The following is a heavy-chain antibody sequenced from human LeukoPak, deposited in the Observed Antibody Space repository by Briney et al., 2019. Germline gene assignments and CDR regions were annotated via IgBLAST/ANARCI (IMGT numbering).Heavy chain of an antibody. J-gene: IGHJ6*03. D-gene: IGHD5/OR15-5a*01. CDR2: FSSSGGDT. Sequence: GGSLRLSCAASGLRFRSYAMNWVRQAPGKGLEWVSAFSSSGGDTHYADSVKGRFTISRDNSKNTLYLQMNFLSAEDTAVYYCAKSSTIDSGDYYYMDVWGEGTTVTVPS. V-gene: IGHV3-23*01. CDR3: AKSSTIDSGDYYYMDV. CDR1: GLRFRSYA.